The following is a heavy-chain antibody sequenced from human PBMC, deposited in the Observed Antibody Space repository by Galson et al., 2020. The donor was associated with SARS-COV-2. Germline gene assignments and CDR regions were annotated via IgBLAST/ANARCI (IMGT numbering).Heavy chain of an antibody. V-gene: IGHV6-1*01. D-gene: IGHD3-22*01. CDR1: GDSVSSNSAA. Sequence: SQTLSLTCAISGDSVSSNSAAWNRIRQSPSRGLEWLGRTYYRSKWYNDYAVSVKSRITINPDTSKNQFSLQLNSVTPEDTAVYYCARYLVYYDSSGYTGIIFDYWGQGTLVTVSA. CDR2: TYYRSKWYN. J-gene: IGHJ4*02. CDR3: ARYLVYYDSSGYTGIIFDY.